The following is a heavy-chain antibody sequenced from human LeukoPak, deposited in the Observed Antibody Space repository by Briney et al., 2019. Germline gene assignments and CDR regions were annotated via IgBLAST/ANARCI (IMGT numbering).Heavy chain of an antibody. Sequence: GGSLGLSCAAPGFMFHDYAIHWVRQAPGKGLEWVSLISGDGGSTFYADSVKGRFTISRDNSKNSLYRQMNSLRSDDTALYYCARESESSGWYDYWGQGTLVTVS. D-gene: IGHD6-19*01. J-gene: IGHJ4*02. V-gene: IGHV3-43*02. CDR2: ISGDGGST. CDR1: GFMFHDYA. CDR3: ARESESSGWYDY.